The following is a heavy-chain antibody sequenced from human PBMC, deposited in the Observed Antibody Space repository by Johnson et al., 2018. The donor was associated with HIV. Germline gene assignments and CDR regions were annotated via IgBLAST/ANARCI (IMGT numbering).Heavy chain of an antibody. V-gene: IGHV3-66*01. J-gene: IGHJ3*01. CDR2: IYRGGNT. Sequence: VQLVESGGGVVQPGGSLRLSCAASGFTFGDYGISWVRQAPGKGLEWVSVIYRGGNTYYADSVKGRFPISRDNTKNTMSLQLNNLRHDDTAIYYCARAMEQWLNYVPFDVWGQGTMVNVSS. D-gene: IGHD6-19*01. CDR1: GFTFGDYG. CDR3: ARAMEQWLNYVPFDV.